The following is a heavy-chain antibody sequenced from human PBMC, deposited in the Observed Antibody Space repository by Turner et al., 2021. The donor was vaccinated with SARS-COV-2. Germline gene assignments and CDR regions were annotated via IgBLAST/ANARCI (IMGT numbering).Heavy chain of an antibody. CDR1: GFTFSSYW. J-gene: IGHJ3*02. D-gene: IGHD3-22*01. CDR2: INSDGGGT. Sequence: VQLVESGGGLVQPGGSLRLSCAASGFTFSSYWMLWVRQAPGKGLVWGSRINSDGGGTTYADSVKGRFTISRDNAKNTLYLRMNSLRAEDTAVFYCARQGDYYDSSGYYPDAFDIWGQGTMVTVSS. CDR3: ARQGDYYDSSGYYPDAFDI. V-gene: IGHV3-74*01.